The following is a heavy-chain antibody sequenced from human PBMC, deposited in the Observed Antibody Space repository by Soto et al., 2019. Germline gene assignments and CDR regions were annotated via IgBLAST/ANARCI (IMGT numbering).Heavy chain of an antibody. CDR3: VRDRDLRDYYGMDV. J-gene: IGHJ6*02. Sequence: GESLKISCAGSGFAFSTYMMNWVRHAPGKGLEWIADISTNGRSKSYAASVRGRFTISRDNTKNSMYLQMNSLRDDDTAVYYCVRDRDLRDYYGMDVWGQGTTVTV. CDR2: ISTNGRSK. D-gene: IGHD3-10*01. CDR1: GFAFSTYM. V-gene: IGHV3-48*02.